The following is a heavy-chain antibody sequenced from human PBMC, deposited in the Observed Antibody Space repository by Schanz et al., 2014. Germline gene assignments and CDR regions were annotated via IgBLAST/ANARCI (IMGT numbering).Heavy chain of an antibody. CDR2: INPDSGDT. CDR1: GYTFVGYY. J-gene: IGHJ4*02. V-gene: IGHV1-2*02. Sequence: QVQLVQSGPEVKKPGASVRVSCQASGYTFVGYYIHWLRQAPGQGLEWMGWINPDSGDTNYVQNXXXXVTMTRDTSITTAYMDLSRLTSDDTAVYYCARVYRWQHILGHFDSWGQGSLVTVSS. D-gene: IGHD6-13*01. CDR3: ARVYRWQHILGHFDS.